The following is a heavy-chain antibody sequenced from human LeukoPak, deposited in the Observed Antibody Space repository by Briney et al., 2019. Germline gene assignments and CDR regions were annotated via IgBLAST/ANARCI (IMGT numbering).Heavy chain of an antibody. CDR1: GFIFSSYW. CDR2: IKQDGSEK. CDR3: ARYDSSGYYSLDY. J-gene: IGHJ4*02. D-gene: IGHD3-22*01. Sequence: GGSLRLSCAASGFIFSSYWMSWVRQAPGKGLEWVANIKQDGSEKYYVDSVKGRFTISRDNAKNSLYLQMNSLRAEDTAVYYCARYDSSGYYSLDYWGQGTLVTVSS. V-gene: IGHV3-7*01.